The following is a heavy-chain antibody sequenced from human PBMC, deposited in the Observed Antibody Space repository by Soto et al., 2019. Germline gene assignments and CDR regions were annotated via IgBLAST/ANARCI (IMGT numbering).Heavy chain of an antibody. V-gene: IGHV4-39*01. J-gene: IGHJ4*02. CDR2: IYYPGST. Sequence: PSETLSLTCTVSGGSISSSTYYWGWIRQPPGKGLEWIGSIYYPGSTYYNPSLKSRVTISVDTSKNQFSLKLSSVTAADTAVYYCAEWQRDYWGQGTLVTVSS. CDR1: GGSISSSTYY. D-gene: IGHD5-12*01. CDR3: AEWQRDY.